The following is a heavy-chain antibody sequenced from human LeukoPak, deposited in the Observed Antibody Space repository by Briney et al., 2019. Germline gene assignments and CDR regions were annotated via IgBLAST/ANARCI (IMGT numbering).Heavy chain of an antibody. CDR1: GYTFTSYA. Sequence: ASVKVSCKASGYTFTSYAMNWVRQAPGQGLEWMGWTNTNTGNPTYAQGFTGRFVFSLDTSVSTAYLQISSLKAEDTAVYYCASEGSSGYYYFDYWGQGTLVTVSS. J-gene: IGHJ4*02. CDR3: ASEGSSGYYYFDY. D-gene: IGHD3-22*01. CDR2: TNTNTGNP. V-gene: IGHV7-4-1*02.